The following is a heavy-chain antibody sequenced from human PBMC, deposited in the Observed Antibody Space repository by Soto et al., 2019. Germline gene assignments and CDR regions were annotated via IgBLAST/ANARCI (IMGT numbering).Heavy chain of an antibody. V-gene: IGHV4-30-4*01. D-gene: IGHD3-16*01. J-gene: IGHJ6*02. Sequence: PSETLSHTGTVSGGAIRSGDYNWSWIRQPPGKGLEWIGYIYYSGSTYYNPSLKSRVTISVDTSKNQFSLKLSSVTAADTAVYYCARDHGIMIAYGMDVWGQGTTVTVSS. CDR1: GGAIRSGDYN. CDR3: ARDHGIMIAYGMDV. CDR2: IYYSGST.